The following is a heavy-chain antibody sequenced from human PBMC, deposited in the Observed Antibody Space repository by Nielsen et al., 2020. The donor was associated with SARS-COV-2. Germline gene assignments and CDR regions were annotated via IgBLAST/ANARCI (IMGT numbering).Heavy chain of an antibody. CDR3: AKGGYNIYDFDY. V-gene: IGHV4-61*01. D-gene: IGHD5-24*01. CDR1: GVSVSSGSYF. Sequence: SEPLSLTCSVSGVSVSSGSYFWSWIRQPPGKRLEWIGYMFYIGTANYNPSLQSRVNISADTSKNQFSLKLSSVTAADTAIYYCAKGGYNIYDFDYWGRGTLVTVSS. J-gene: IGHJ4*02. CDR2: MFYIGTA.